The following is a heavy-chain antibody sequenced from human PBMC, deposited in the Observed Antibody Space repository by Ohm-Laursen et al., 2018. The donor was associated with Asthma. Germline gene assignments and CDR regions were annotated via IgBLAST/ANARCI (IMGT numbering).Heavy chain of an antibody. Sequence: PSETLSLTCTVSGGSIGSDDYYWSWIRQPPGKGLEWIGYIYYSGLTYSNPSLRSRVIISVDTSKNQFSLNLTSVTAADTAVYYCARGAFYYESTGYYFFDHWGQGALVTVSS. D-gene: IGHD3-22*01. CDR1: GGSIGSDDYY. V-gene: IGHV4-30-4*01. J-gene: IGHJ4*02. CDR3: ARGAFYYESTGYYFFDH. CDR2: IYYSGLT.